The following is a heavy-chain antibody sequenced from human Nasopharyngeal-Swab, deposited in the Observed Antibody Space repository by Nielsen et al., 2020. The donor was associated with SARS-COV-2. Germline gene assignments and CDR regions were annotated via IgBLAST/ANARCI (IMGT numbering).Heavy chain of an antibody. Sequence: GESLKISCAASGLGFSNYEMNWVRQAPGKGLGWISYISTTTATIYYADSVKGRFTISRDNAKNSLYLQMNSLRAEDTAVYYCAREVPYSGHDDAFDIWGQGTMVTVSS. D-gene: IGHD5-12*01. J-gene: IGHJ3*02. V-gene: IGHV3-48*03. CDR3: AREVPYSGHDDAFDI. CDR1: GLGFSNYE. CDR2: ISTTTATI.